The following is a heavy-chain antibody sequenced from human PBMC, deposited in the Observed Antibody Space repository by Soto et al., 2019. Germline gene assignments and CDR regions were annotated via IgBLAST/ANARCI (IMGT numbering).Heavy chain of an antibody. D-gene: IGHD6-13*01. Sequence: QVQLVESGGGVVQPGRSLRFSCAASGFTFSSYAMHWVRQAPGKGLEWVAVISYDGSNKYYADSVKGRFTISRDNSKNTLYLQMNSLRAEDTAVYYCAREGWDIAAPGTSLFFDYWGQGTLVTVSS. V-gene: IGHV3-30-3*01. CDR2: ISYDGSNK. CDR1: GFTFSSYA. J-gene: IGHJ4*02. CDR3: AREGWDIAAPGTSLFFDY.